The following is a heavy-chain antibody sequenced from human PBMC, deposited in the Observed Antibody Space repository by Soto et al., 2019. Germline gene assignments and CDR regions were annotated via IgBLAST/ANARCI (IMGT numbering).Heavy chain of an antibody. D-gene: IGHD6-13*01. J-gene: IGHJ3*02. Sequence: QVQLVQSGAEVKKPGSSVKVSCKASGGTFSSYAISWVRQAPGQGLEWMGGIIPIFGTATYAQKFQGRVTITADDSTSTAYMEPSSLRSEDTAVYYCARAWAAAGTKGDAFDIWGQGTMVTVSS. CDR1: GGTFSSYA. CDR2: IIPIFGTA. V-gene: IGHV1-69*01. CDR3: ARAWAAAGTKGDAFDI.